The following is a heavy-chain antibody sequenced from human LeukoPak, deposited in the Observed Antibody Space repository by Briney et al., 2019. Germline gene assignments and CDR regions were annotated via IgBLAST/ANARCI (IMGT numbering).Heavy chain of an antibody. CDR1: GHSFSGYY. CDR3: ARHTRPGYSGYENAFDI. J-gene: IGHJ3*02. V-gene: IGHV4-34*01. D-gene: IGHD5-12*01. CDR2: IHHSGST. Sequence: SDTLSLICAVYGHSFSGYYWSCIRQPRGKGLEWSGEIHHSGSTNYNPTLKSRVTISVDTSKNQFSLKLSSVTAADTAVYYCARHTRPGYSGYENAFDIWGQGNMVTVSS.